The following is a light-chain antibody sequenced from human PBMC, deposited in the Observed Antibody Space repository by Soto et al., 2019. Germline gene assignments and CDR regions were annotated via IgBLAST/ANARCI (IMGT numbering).Light chain of an antibody. V-gene: IGKV1-5*03. J-gene: IGKJ5*01. Sequence: DIEMTQSPSTLSGSVGDRVTITCRASQSISVWLAWYQQKPGKAPKLLIYKASSLESGVPSRFSGSGSGTEFTLTISSLQPDDFATYYCQHYNSYLITFGQGTRLEIK. CDR2: KAS. CDR3: QHYNSYLIT. CDR1: QSISVW.